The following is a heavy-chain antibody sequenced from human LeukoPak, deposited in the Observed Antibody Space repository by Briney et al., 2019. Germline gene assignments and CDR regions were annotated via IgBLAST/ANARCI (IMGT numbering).Heavy chain of an antibody. CDR1: GCSISSYY. J-gene: IGHJ6*03. V-gene: IGHV4-59*01. Sequence: SETLSLTCTVSGCSISSYYWSWIRQPPGKGLEWIGFFYYSGSTNYNPSLKSRVTISIDTSKNQFSLKLSSVTAADTAVYYCARGYSSPRPVFCYYMDVWGKGTTVTVSS. D-gene: IGHD6-13*01. CDR3: ARGYSSPRPVFCYYMDV. CDR2: FYYSGST.